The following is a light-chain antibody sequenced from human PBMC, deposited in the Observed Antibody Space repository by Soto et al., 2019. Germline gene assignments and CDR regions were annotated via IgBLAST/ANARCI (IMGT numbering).Light chain of an antibody. V-gene: IGLV2-8*01. CDR3: QSYDGSNQV. CDR2: EVN. Sequence: QSVLTQPPSASGSPGQSVAISCTGTSSDVGGYNYVSWYQQHPGKAPKLMIYEVNKRPSGVPDRFSGSIDSSSNSASLTISGLKTEDEADYYCQSYDGSNQVFGGGTKVTVL. J-gene: IGLJ3*02. CDR1: SSDVGGYNY.